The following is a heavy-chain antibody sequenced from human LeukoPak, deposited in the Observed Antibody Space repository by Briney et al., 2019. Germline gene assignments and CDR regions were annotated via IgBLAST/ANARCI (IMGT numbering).Heavy chain of an antibody. V-gene: IGHV3-30*18. J-gene: IGHJ1*01. CDR3: AKDSAPHILTSYSQFQH. Sequence: GRSLRLSCAASGFTFSSYGMHWVRQAPGKGLEWVAVISYDGSNKYYADSVKGRFTISRDNSKNTLYLQMNSLRAEDTAVYYCAKDSAPHILTSYSQFQHWGQGTLVTVSS. CDR2: ISYDGSNK. D-gene: IGHD3-9*01. CDR1: GFTFSSYG.